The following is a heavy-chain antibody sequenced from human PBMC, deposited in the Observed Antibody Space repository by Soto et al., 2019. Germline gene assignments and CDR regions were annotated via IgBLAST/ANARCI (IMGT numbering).Heavy chain of an antibody. CDR2: INHSGST. CDR3: ARRSGRVSSSSSKPSFDP. J-gene: IGHJ5*02. V-gene: IGHV4-34*01. CDR1: GGSYSGYY. D-gene: IGHD6-6*01. Sequence: SATLCADWAGFGGSYSGYYSSLILHHQGNGLEWIGEINHSGSTNYNPSLKSRVTISVDTSKNQFSLKLSSVTAADTAVYYCARRSGRVSSSSSKPSFDPCGQGTLVTAPQ.